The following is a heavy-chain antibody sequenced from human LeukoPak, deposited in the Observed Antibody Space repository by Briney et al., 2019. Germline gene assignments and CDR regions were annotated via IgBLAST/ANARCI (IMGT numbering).Heavy chain of an antibody. CDR3: VVVVNTIVY. J-gene: IGHJ4*02. CDR2: INGDQTTK. CDR1: GFTCSSSW. D-gene: IGHD2-15*01. Sequence: PGGSLRLSCAASGFTCSSSWIHWVRQVPGKGPVWVSRINGDQTTKTYADSVKGRFTIPRANAKNTLYLQLKSLRDDDTAVYDCVVVVNTIVYWGQGTLVTVSS. V-gene: IGHV3-74*01.